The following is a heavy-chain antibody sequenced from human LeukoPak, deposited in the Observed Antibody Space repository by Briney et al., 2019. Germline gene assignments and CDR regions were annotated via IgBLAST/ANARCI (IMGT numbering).Heavy chain of an antibody. CDR2: IKQDGSEK. Sequence: GSLRLSCAASGIIITSYWMSWVRQTPGKGLEWVANIKQDGSEKNYVDFVKGRFTIFRDNARNSLYLQMNSLRAEDTAVYYCASHSYGYNHWGQGTLVIVSS. CDR1: GIIITSYW. J-gene: IGHJ5*02. CDR3: ASHSYGYNH. D-gene: IGHD3-16*01. V-gene: IGHV3-7*01.